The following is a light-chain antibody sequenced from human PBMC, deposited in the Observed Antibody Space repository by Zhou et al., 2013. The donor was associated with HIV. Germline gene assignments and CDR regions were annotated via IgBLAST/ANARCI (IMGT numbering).Light chain of an antibody. V-gene: IGKV2-30*01. CDR3: MQGTHWPYS. J-gene: IGKJ2*03. Sequence: DLVMTQSPLSLPVTLGQPASISCRSSQSLVYSDGNTFLSWFLQRPGQSPRRLIYKVSNRDSGVPDRFSGGGSGTDFTLKISRVEAEDVGVYYCMQGTHWPYSFGQGTKLEIK. CDR2: KVS. CDR1: QSLVYSDGNTF.